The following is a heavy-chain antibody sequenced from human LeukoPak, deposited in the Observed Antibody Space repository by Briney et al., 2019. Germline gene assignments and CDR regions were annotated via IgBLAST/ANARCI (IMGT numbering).Heavy chain of an antibody. CDR3: AKGFYSGFDY. CDR1: GFIFDDYA. D-gene: IGHD1-26*01. Sequence: GGSLRLSCAASGFIFDDYAMHWVRQAPGKGLEWVSGISWNSGSIGYADSVKGRFTISRDNAKNSLYLQMNSLRAEDTALYYCAKGFYSGFDYWGQGTLVTVSS. V-gene: IGHV3-9*01. CDR2: ISWNSGSI. J-gene: IGHJ4*02.